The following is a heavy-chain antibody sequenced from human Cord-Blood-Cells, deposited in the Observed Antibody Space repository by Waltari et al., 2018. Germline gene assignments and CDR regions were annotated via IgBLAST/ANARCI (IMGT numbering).Heavy chain of an antibody. CDR1: GFTASSTS. J-gene: IGHJ4*02. V-gene: IGHV3-53*01. CDR2: SYSGGST. Sequence: EVQLVESGGGLIQPGGSLRLSCAASGFTASSTSVPRVSQAPGTGLEWVSVSYSGGSTYYADSVKGRFTISRDNSKNTLYLQMNSLRAEDTAVYYCARAAVGSGSYYDYWGQGTLVTVSS. D-gene: IGHD3-10*01. CDR3: ARAAVGSGSYYDY.